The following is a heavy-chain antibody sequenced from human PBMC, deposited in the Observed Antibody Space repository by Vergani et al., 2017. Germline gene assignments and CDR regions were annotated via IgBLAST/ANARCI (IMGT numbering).Heavy chain of an antibody. CDR1: GGSISSYY. CDR3: ARGVGAGWLLQDYFDY. J-gene: IGHJ4*02. CDR2: IYYSGST. V-gene: IGHV4-59*01. D-gene: IGHD2-21*01. Sequence: QVQLQESGPGLVKPSETLSLTCTVSGGSISSYYWSWIRQPPGKGLEWLGYIYYSGSTNYNPSLKSRVTIAVDTSKNQFSLKLSSVTAADTAVYYCARGVGAGWLLQDYFDYWGQGRLVTVSA.